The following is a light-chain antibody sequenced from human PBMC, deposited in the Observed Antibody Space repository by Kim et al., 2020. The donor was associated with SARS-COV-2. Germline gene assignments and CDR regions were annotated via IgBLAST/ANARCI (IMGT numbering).Light chain of an antibody. CDR2: LAS. CDR1: ENSGTW. Sequence: GDSSTITCRASENSGTWLAWYQQKPGRAPSLLIYLASTLESGVPSRFSGTGSGTEFSLSITSLQPDDFATYYCQHYSRFPYTFGQGTKLEI. V-gene: IGKV1-5*03. CDR3: QHYSRFPYT. J-gene: IGKJ2*01.